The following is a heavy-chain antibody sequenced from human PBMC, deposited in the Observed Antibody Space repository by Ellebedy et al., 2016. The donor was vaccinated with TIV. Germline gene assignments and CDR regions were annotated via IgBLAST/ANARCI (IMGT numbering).Heavy chain of an antibody. V-gene: IGHV3-9*01. J-gene: IGHJ6*02. CDR3: AKVQGPNNYGRYGLDV. CDR1: GFTFDTYA. CDR2: ISWNSGTV. D-gene: IGHD5-18*01. Sequence: SLKISCAASGFTFDTYAMHWVRQAPGKGLEWVSGISWNSGTVDYADSVKGRFTISRDNAKNSLYLQMNSLRVEETAFYYCAKVQGPNNYGRYGLDVWGQGTTVNVSS.